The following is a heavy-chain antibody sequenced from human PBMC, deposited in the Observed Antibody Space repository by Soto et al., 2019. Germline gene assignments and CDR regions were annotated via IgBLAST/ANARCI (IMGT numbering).Heavy chain of an antibody. J-gene: IGHJ4*02. CDR2: ISAYNGNT. V-gene: IGHV1-18*01. Sequence: QVQLVQSGGEVKKPGASVKVSCKASGYTFISYGISWVRQAPGQGLEWMGWISAYNGNTNYAQKLQGRVTMTTDRYTTTDYMELRSLRSDDTAVYYCAREDGSGSYYRDWGQGTLVTVSS. D-gene: IGHD3-10*01. CDR1: GYTFISYG. CDR3: AREDGSGSYYRD.